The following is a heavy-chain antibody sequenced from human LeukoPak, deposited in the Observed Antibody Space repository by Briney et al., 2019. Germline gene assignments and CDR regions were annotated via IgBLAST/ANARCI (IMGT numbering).Heavy chain of an antibody. CDR1: GFILSTHG. D-gene: IGHD1-26*01. J-gene: IGHJ1*01. CDR2: IWYDGSRE. CDR3: ARDLSFGSLDF. V-gene: IGHV3-33*01. Sequence: GGSLRLSCAASGFILSTHGMHWVRQAPGKGLEWVAGIWYDGSREDYADSVKGRFTISRDMSKNTLNLQMNSLRVEDTAMFYCARDLSFGSLDFRGQGTLVTVSS.